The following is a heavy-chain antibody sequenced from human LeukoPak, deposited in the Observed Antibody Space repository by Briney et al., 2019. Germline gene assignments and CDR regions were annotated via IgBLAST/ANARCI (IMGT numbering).Heavy chain of an antibody. Sequence: PGGSLRLSCAAFGFIFSRYGMHWVRQAPGKGLEWVAVISYEGKNKYYADSVKGRFTISRDNSKNTLYLQMNSLRAEDTAVYYCASLPGYSYGARFDYWGQGTLVTVSS. CDR2: ISYEGKNK. CDR1: GFIFSRYG. D-gene: IGHD5-18*01. CDR3: ASLPGYSYGARFDY. V-gene: IGHV3-30*03. J-gene: IGHJ4*02.